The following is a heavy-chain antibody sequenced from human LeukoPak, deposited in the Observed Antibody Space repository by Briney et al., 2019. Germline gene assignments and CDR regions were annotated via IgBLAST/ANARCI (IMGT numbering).Heavy chain of an antibody. CDR3: VKGDWFDK. V-gene: IGHV3-9*01. Sequence: GRSLSLAWAAAGFFFDEFSIHCVRQAAGDGLEWVSGVSRNSGSTDYADSVKGRFTISRDNAKDSVYLQMNSLRVEDTAFYYCVKGDWFDKWSQGTLVTV. D-gene: IGHD2-21*01. CDR2: VSRNSGST. CDR1: GFFFDEFS. J-gene: IGHJ4*02.